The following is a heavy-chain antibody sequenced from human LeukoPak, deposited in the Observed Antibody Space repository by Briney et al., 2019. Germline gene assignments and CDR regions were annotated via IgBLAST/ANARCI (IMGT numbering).Heavy chain of an antibody. J-gene: IGHJ6*03. CDR1: GYTFTSYG. V-gene: IGHV1-18*01. D-gene: IGHD1-26*01. CDR2: ISAYNGNT. CDR3: ARDLGGGELLARPYYYYYMDV. Sequence: ASVKLSCKASGYTFTSYGISWVRQAPGQGLEWMGWISAYNGNTNYGQKHQDRVTMTTNTSTSTASMELRSLRSDDTAVYYCARDLGGGELLARPYYYYYMDVWGKGTTVTISS.